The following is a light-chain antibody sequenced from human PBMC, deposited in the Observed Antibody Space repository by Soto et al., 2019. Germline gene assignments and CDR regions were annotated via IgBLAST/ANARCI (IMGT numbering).Light chain of an antibody. CDR2: GAS. J-gene: IGKJ1*01. Sequence: EIVLTQSPGTLSLSPGERATLSCRASQSVSSSYLAWYQQKPGQAPMLLIYGASSRATGSPDRFSGSGSVTVFTLAISRLEPEDFVVYYCQQYGNSPWTFGQGTKVEIK. CDR1: QSVSSSY. V-gene: IGKV3-20*01. CDR3: QQYGNSPWT.